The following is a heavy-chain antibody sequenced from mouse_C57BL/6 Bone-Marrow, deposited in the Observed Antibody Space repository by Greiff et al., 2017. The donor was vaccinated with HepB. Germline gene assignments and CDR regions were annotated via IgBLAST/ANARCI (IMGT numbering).Heavy chain of an antibody. Sequence: EVKLMESGEGLVKPGGSLKLSCAASGFTFSSYAMSWVRQTPEKRLEWVAYISSGGDYIYYAYTVKGRFTISRDNARNTLYLQMGSLKSEDTAMYYCTRGGFITTVGGYFDYWGQGTTLTVSS. J-gene: IGHJ2*01. CDR3: TRGGFITTVGGYFDY. CDR2: ISSGGDYI. D-gene: IGHD1-1*01. CDR1: GFTFSSYA. V-gene: IGHV5-9-1*02.